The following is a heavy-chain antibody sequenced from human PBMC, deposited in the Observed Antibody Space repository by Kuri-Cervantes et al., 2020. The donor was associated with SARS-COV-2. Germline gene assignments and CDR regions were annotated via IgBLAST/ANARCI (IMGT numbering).Heavy chain of an antibody. D-gene: IGHD3-22*01. CDR1: GYPFTGFY. Sequence: ASVKVSCKASGYPFTGFYLHWVRRTPGQGLEWMGWINPDTGGTNCAPKFQGRVTMTRDTSITTAYMELSRLRSDDTAMYYCTSHHYDSNVSPVFDVWGQGTMVTVSS. J-gene: IGHJ3*01. V-gene: IGHV1-2*02. CDR3: TSHHYDSNVSPVFDV. CDR2: INPDTGGT.